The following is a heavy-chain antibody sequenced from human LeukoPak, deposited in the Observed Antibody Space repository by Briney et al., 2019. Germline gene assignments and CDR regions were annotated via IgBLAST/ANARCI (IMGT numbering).Heavy chain of an antibody. CDR2: IHNSGRT. CDR1: GGSVSSYC. Sequence: KPSETLSLTCSVSGGSVSSYCWSWIRQSPGKGLEWIGYIHNSGRTNYNPSLKSRVTGFVDTSKNQVSLRLSSVTAADTAVYYCARHGTISSESYFDYWGQGALVTVST. D-gene: IGHD1-14*01. J-gene: IGHJ4*02. V-gene: IGHV4-59*08. CDR3: ARHGTISSESYFDY.